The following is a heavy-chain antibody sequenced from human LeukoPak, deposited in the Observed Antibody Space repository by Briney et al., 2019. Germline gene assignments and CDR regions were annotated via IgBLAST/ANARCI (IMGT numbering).Heavy chain of an antibody. V-gene: IGHV1-18*01. CDR3: ASLKNYYDSSGNLVTDAFDI. J-gene: IGHJ3*02. CDR2: ISAYNGNT. D-gene: IGHD3-22*01. Sequence: SVKVSCKASGYTFTSYGISWVRQAPGQGLEWMGWISAYNGNTNYAQKLQGRVTMTTDTSTSTAYMELRSLRSDDTAVYYCASLKNYYDSSGNLVTDAFDIWGQGTMVTVSS. CDR1: GYTFTSYG.